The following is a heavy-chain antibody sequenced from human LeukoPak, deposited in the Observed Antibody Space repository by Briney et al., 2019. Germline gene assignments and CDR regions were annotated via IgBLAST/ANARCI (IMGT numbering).Heavy chain of an antibody. V-gene: IGHV4-30-4*01. J-gene: IGHJ5*02. Sequence: PSETLSLTCTVSGGSMSSGDYYWSWIRQPPGKGLEWIEYIYYSGSTYYNPSLKSRVTISVDTSKNQFSLKLSSVTAADTAVYYCARAGDTMVLGVPRWFDPWGQGTLVTVSS. CDR2: IYYSGST. CDR1: GGSMSSGDYY. D-gene: IGHD3-10*01. CDR3: ARAGDTMVLGVPRWFDP.